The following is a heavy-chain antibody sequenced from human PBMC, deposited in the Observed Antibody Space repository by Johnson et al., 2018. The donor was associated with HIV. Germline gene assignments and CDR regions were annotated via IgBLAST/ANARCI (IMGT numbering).Heavy chain of an antibody. CDR2: INWNGGSA. Sequence: VQLVESGGGLVQPGGSLRLSCAASGFTFSSYWMSWVRQAPGNGLEWVSSINWNGGSAGYADSVKGRFIISRDNSKNTLYLQMNSLRAEDTAVYYCARAQYNSALGRGAFDCWGQGTMVTVSS. D-gene: IGHD3-10*01. CDR1: GFTFSSYW. CDR3: ARAQYNSALGRGAFDC. V-gene: IGHV3-20*04. J-gene: IGHJ3*01.